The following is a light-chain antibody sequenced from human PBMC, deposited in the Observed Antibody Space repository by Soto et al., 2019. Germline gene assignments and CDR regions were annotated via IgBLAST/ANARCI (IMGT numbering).Light chain of an antibody. Sequence: EIVMTQSPATLSVSPWERAILSCRASQSVGNNLAWYQQKPGQAPRLLIYGASTRAIGIPARFSGSGSGTEFTLTISSLQSEDFAVYYCQQYGSSGTFGQGTKVDIK. CDR3: QQYGSSGT. V-gene: IGKV3-15*01. CDR1: QSVGNN. J-gene: IGKJ1*01. CDR2: GAS.